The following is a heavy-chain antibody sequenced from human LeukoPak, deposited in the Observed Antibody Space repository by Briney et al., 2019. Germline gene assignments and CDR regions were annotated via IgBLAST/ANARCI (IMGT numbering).Heavy chain of an antibody. V-gene: IGHV3-30*02. J-gene: IGHJ4*02. CDR1: GFTFSSYG. Sequence: PGGSLRLSCAASGFTFSSYGIHWVRQAPGKGLEWVAFIRYDGSNKYYADSVKGRFTISRDNSENTLYLQMNSLRAEDTAVYYCAKDKEGNFDYWGQGTLVTVSS. CDR2: IRYDGSNK. D-gene: IGHD3-10*01. CDR3: AKDKEGNFDY.